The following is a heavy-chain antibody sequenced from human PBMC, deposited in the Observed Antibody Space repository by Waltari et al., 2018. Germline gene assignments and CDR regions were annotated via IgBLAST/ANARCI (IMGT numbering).Heavy chain of an antibody. V-gene: IGHV1-2*02. CDR3: ARQYCGTTNCYYFDY. Sequence: VQLVQSGPEVTAPGASVKVSCKASGYMITGPHIPWVRQAPGHGLDWMGWLRPSSGDTNYPLKFQGRLTVTSDASISTAYMELSRLTSDDTAIYYCARQYCGTTNCYYFDYWGQGTQVTVSS. J-gene: IGHJ4*02. CDR2: LRPSSGDT. D-gene: IGHD2-2*01. CDR1: GYMITGPH.